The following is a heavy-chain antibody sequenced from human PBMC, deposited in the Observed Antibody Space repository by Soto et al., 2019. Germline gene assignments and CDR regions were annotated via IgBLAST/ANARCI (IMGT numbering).Heavy chain of an antibody. D-gene: IGHD2-15*01. J-gene: IGHJ6*02. CDR2: ISAYNGNT. CDR1: GYTFTSYG. CDR3: ARDWIVVVVAAKPYYYYYGMDV. V-gene: IGHV1-18*01. Sequence: GASVKVSCKASGYTFTSYGISWVRQAPGQGLEWMGWISAYNGNTNYAQKLQGRVTMTTDTSTSTAYMELRSLRSDDTSVYYCARDWIVVVVAAKPYYYYYGMDVWGQGTTVTVSS.